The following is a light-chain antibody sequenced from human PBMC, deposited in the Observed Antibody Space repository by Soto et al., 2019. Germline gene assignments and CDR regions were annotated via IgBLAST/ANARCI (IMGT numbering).Light chain of an antibody. V-gene: IGKV3D-15*01. CDR3: QQYNNWPAIT. CDR1: QSVRSNY. CDR2: GAS. J-gene: IGKJ5*01. Sequence: EIVLTQFPGTLSLSPGERSTRSCMAIQSVRSNYLAWYQQKPGQAPRLLIYGASTRATGIPPRFSGSGSGTEFTLPISSLQSEDFAVYYCQQYNNWPAITVGPGTRLEIK.